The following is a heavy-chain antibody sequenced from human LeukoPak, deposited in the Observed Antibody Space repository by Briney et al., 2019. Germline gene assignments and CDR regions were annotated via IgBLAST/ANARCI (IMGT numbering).Heavy chain of an antibody. J-gene: IGHJ4*02. CDR1: GGSTSSGGYS. Sequence: SETLSLTCAVSGGSTSSGGYSWSWIRQPPGKGLEWIGYIYHSGSTYYNPSLKSRVTISVDRSKNQFSLKLSSVTAADTAVCYCAREDRVRGVINYWGQGTLVTVSS. CDR3: AREDRVRGVINY. V-gene: IGHV4-30-2*01. CDR2: IYHSGST. D-gene: IGHD3-10*01.